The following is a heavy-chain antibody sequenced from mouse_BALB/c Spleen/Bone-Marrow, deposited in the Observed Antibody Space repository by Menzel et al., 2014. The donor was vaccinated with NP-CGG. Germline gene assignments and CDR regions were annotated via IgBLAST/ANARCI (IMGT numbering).Heavy chain of an antibody. Sequence: VQLQQSGAELVKPGASVKLSCKTSGYTFTSYWIQWVKQRPGQGLGWIGEIFPGTGTTYYNKKFKGKATLTIDTSSSTAYMQLSSLTSEDSAVLFCASRDSSGYVPDYWGQGTTLTVSS. CDR3: ASRDSSGYVPDY. V-gene: IGHV1S132*01. CDR2: IFPGTGTT. D-gene: IGHD3-2*01. CDR1: GYTFTSYW. J-gene: IGHJ2*01.